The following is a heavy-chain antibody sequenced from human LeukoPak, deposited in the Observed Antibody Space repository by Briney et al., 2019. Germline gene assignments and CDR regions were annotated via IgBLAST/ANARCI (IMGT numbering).Heavy chain of an antibody. J-gene: IGHJ5*02. CDR3: AKATYGLDDYGDYLLGWFDP. CDR2: ISSSSSYI. Sequence: GGSLRLSCAASGFTFSSYSMNWVRQAPGKGLEWVSSISSSSSYIYYADSVKGRFTISRDNSKNTLYLQMNSLRAEDTAVYYCAKATYGLDDYGDYLLGWFDPWGQGTLVTVSS. D-gene: IGHD4-17*01. CDR1: GFTFSSYS. V-gene: IGHV3-21*04.